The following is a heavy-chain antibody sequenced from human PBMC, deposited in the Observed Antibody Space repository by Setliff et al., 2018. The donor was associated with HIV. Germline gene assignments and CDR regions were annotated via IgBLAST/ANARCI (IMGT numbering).Heavy chain of an antibody. CDR2: ISGYNGHT. J-gene: IGHJ3*02. CDR3: AREYFGSGSYVRSFDI. V-gene: IGHV1-18*01. D-gene: IGHD3-10*01. CDR1: GYTFSSYS. Sequence: ASVKVSCKASGYTFSSYSISWVRQAPGQGLEWMGWISGYNGHTNYAQKFQGRVIMTTDTSTSTAYMELRSLRSDDTAVYYCAREYFGSGSYVRSFDIWGQGTPVTVSS.